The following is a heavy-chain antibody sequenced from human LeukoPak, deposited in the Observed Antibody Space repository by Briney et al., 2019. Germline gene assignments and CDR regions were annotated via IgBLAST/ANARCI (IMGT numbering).Heavy chain of an antibody. CDR2: ISDSGGST. V-gene: IGHV3-23*01. Sequence: GGSLRHSCAASGSTFSSYAMSWVRQAPGKGLEWVSVISDSGGSTYYADSVKGRFTISRDNSKNTLSLQMNSLRAEDTAVYYCGKGGGYNYGYVNYWGQGTLVTVSS. CDR1: GSTFSSYA. CDR3: GKGGGYNYGYVNY. J-gene: IGHJ4*02. D-gene: IGHD5-18*01.